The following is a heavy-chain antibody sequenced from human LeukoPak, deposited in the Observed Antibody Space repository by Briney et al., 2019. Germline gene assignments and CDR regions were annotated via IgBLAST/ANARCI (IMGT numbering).Heavy chain of an antibody. J-gene: IGHJ4*02. CDR3: ARDLTADSSSWYEKGDY. Sequence: GGSLRLSCAASGFTFSSYSMNWVRQAPGKGLEWVSSISSSSSYIYYADSVKGRFTISRDNSKNTLYLQMNSLRAEDTAVYYCARDLTADSSSWYEKGDYWGQGTLVTVSS. D-gene: IGHD6-13*01. CDR1: GFTFSSYS. CDR2: ISSSSSYI. V-gene: IGHV3-21*01.